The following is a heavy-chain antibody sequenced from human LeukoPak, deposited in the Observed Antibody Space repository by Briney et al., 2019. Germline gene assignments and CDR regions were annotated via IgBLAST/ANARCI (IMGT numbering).Heavy chain of an antibody. D-gene: IGHD5-18*01. CDR1: GFTFSSYW. CDR2: IMQDGTEK. V-gene: IGHV3-7*01. Sequence: PGGSLRLSCAASGFTFSSYWMSWVRQAPGKGLEWVANIMQDGTEKYYVDSVKGRFTISRDSAKNSLYLQMNSLRAEDTAVYYCARTRGYSYGLFDYWGQGTLVTVSS. CDR3: ARTRGYSYGLFDY. J-gene: IGHJ4*02.